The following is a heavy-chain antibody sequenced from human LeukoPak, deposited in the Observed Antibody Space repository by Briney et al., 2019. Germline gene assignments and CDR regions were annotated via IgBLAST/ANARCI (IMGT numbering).Heavy chain of an antibody. CDR3: ARDGGGSCSQGSDCYFDY. D-gene: IGHD2-15*01. CDR2: MNPNSGNT. V-gene: IGHV1-8*03. CDR1: GYTFTSYD. J-gene: IGHJ4*02. Sequence: GASVKVSCKASGYTFTSYDINWVRQATGQGLEWMGWMNPNSGNTGYAQKFQGRVTITRNTSISTAYMELSSLRSEDTAVYYCARDGGGSCSQGSDCYFDYWGRGALVTVSS.